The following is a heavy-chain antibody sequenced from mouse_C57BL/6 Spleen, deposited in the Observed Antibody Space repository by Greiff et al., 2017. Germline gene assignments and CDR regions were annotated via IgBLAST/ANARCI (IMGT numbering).Heavy chain of an antibody. V-gene: IGHV1-50*01. J-gene: IGHJ2*01. CDR2: IDPSDSYT. Sequence: QVQLQQPGAELVKPGASVKLSCKASGYTFTSYWMQWVKQRPGQGLEWIGEIDPSDSYTNYTQKFKGQATLTVDTSSSTAYMQLSSLTSEDSAFYYCARGKKGKYYVDYWGQGTTLTVSS. CDR3: ARGKKGKYYVDY. CDR1: GYTFTSYW.